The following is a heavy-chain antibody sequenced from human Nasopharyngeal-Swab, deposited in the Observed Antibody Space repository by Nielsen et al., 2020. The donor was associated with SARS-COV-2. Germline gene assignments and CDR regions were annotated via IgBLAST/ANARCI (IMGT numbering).Heavy chain of an antibody. CDR2: ISGSGGST. CDR1: GFTFSSYA. Sequence: GESLKISCAASGFTFSSYAMSWVRQAPGKGPEWVSAISGSGGSTYYADSVKGRFTISRDNSKNTLYLQMNSLRAEDTAVYYCAKFLTMTDYWGQGTLVTVSS. CDR3: AKFLTMTDY. V-gene: IGHV3-23*01. J-gene: IGHJ4*02. D-gene: IGHD3-22*01.